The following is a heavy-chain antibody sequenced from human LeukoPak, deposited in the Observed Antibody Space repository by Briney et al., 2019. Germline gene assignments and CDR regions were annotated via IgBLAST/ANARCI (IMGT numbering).Heavy chain of an antibody. D-gene: IGHD1-26*01. CDR3: ARENSGSYREFDY. CDR1: GGSISSYY. V-gene: IGHV4-4*07. CDR2: IYTSGST. J-gene: IGHJ4*02. Sequence: SETLSLTCTVSGGSISSYYWSWIRQPAGKGLEWIGRIYTSGSTNYNASLKSRVSMSVDTPKNQFSLKLSSVTAADTAVFYCARENSGSYREFDYWGQGTLVTVSS.